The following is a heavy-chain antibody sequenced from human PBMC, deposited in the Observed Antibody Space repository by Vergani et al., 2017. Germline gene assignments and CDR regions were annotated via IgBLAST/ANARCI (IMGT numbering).Heavy chain of an antibody. D-gene: IGHD6-13*01. J-gene: IGHJ5*02. V-gene: IGHV4-61*05. CDR2: LSTTGGA. Sequence: QLHLQESGPGLLKPSETLSLTCPVSGGSITSSSYYWGWIRQPPGKGLEWIGSLSTTGGATHASHHPSLKSRVSISVDTSKSQFSLGLTSVTAANSAIYYCAGATHSWQRADRWGQGLMVSVSS. CDR1: GGSITSSSYY. CDR3: AGATHSWQRADR.